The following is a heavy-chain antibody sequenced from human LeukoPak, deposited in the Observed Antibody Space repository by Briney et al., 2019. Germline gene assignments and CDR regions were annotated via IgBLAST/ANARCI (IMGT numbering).Heavy chain of an antibody. D-gene: IGHD5-24*01. CDR3: AMSVEMPPIPSFDY. CDR1: GYIFTPHH. J-gene: IGHJ4*02. Sequence: ASAEVSCKTSGYIFTPHHIHWMRQAPGQGLELLGWVSAANNPEYSQKFQGRVVITRDASATTSYLELNSLRSEDTAVYYCAMSVEMPPIPSFDYWGQGTLVTVSS. CDR2: VSAANNP. V-gene: IGHV1-3*01.